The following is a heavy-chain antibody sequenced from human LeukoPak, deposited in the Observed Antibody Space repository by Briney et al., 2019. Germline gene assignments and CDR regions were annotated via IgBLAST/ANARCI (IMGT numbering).Heavy chain of an antibody. CDR3: AKLPFPSSMTTEHHQKNY. V-gene: IGHV3-30*18. CDR1: GFTFRNYG. Sequence: GRSLRLSCAASGFTFRNYGMHWIRQAPGKGLEWVGVATIDERSVFCADSVQGRFTISRDNSKNTLYLQMNSLRAEDTAVYYCAKLPFPSSMTTEHHQKNYWGQGTLVTVSS. D-gene: IGHD4-17*01. CDR2: ATIDERSV. J-gene: IGHJ4*02.